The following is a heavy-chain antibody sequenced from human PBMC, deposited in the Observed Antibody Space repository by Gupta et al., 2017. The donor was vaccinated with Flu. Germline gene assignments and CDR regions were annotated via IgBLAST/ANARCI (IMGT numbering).Heavy chain of an antibody. Sequence: EVQLVESGGGLVQPGGSLRLSCAASGFTFSNYEMNWVRQAPGKGLEWVSYISSSGGTIYYADSVKGRFTISRDNAKNSLFLEMNSLRVEDTAVYYCAREHCSATSCSYFDDWGQGTLVTVSA. J-gene: IGHJ4*02. D-gene: IGHD2-15*01. V-gene: IGHV3-48*03. CDR2: ISSSGGTI. CDR1: GFTFSNYE. CDR3: AREHCSATSCSYFDD.